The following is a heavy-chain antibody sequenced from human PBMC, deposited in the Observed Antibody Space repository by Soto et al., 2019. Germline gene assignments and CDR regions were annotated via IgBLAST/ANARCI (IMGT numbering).Heavy chain of an antibody. Sequence: QVQLVQSGVEVKNLGASVMVSCKASGYNFNGYFMHWVRQAPGQGLEWMGWLKPNTGAASYAQRFQDRVTMTRDRSISTAYMELNRLRSDDTAVYYCARGDYHLLDRGGASEYWGQGPLVTVSS. CDR3: ARGDYHLLDRGGASEY. D-gene: IGHD2-2*01. CDR2: LKPNTGAA. V-gene: IGHV1-2*02. CDR1: GYNFNGYF. J-gene: IGHJ4*02.